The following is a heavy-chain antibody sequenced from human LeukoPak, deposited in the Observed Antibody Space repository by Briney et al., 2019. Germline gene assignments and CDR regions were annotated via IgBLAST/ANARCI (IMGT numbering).Heavy chain of an antibody. CDR2: ISSGSGHI. Sequence: GGSLKLSCGASGFSFSSYSMNWVRQAPGKGLEWVSSISSGSGHIYYADSVKGRFTISRDNSKNTLYLQMNSLRAEDTAVYYCAREYGSGSCFDFWGQGTLVTVSS. J-gene: IGHJ4*02. CDR3: AREYGSGSCFDF. D-gene: IGHD3-10*01. CDR1: GFSFSSYS. V-gene: IGHV3-21*04.